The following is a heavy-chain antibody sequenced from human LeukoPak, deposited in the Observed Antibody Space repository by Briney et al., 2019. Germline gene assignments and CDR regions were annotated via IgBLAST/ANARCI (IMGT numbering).Heavy chain of an antibody. J-gene: IGHJ6*03. CDR3: ARYPGYCSGGSCYPVKGYTDV. CDR1: GGSISGYY. V-gene: IGHV4-59*01. CDR2: IYYSGST. D-gene: IGHD2-15*01. Sequence: SETLSLSCTVSGGSISGYYCSWIRQPPGKGLEWIGYIYYSGSTNYNPSLKSRVTISVDTSKNQFSLKLSSVTAADTAVYYCARYPGYCSGGSCYPVKGYTDVWGKGTTVTVSS.